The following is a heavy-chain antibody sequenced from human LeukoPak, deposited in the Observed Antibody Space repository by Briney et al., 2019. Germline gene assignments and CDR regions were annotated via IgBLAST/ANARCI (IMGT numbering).Heavy chain of an antibody. Sequence: SETLSLTCTVSGGSINNYYWSWIRQPAGKGLEWMGRIYNSGSTNYNPSLKSRVTISTDMSKNQFSLNLSSVTAADTAVYYCARQTFGALYFDSWGQGTLVTVSS. D-gene: IGHD3-10*01. CDR1: GGSINNYY. CDR3: ARQTFGALYFDS. J-gene: IGHJ4*02. V-gene: IGHV4-4*07. CDR2: IYNSGST.